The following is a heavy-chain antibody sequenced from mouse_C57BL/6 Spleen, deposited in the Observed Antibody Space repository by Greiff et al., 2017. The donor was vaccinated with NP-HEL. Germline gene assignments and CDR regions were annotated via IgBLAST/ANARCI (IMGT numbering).Heavy chain of an antibody. Sequence: QVQLQQPGAELVRPGSSVKLSCKASGYTFTSYWMHWVKQRPIQGLEWIGNIDPSDSETHYNQKFKDKATLTVDKSSSTAYMQLSSLTSEDSAVYYCAGIPGSGYVYYFDYWGQGTTLTVSS. D-gene: IGHD1-1*01. V-gene: IGHV1-52*01. CDR2: IDPSDSET. J-gene: IGHJ2*01. CDR1: GYTFTSYW. CDR3: AGIPGSGYVYYFDY.